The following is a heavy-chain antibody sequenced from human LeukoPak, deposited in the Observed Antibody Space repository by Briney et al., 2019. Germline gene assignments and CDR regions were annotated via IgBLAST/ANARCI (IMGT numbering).Heavy chain of an antibody. J-gene: IGHJ4*02. D-gene: IGHD5-24*01. CDR3: ARGNSYNAYYFDY. V-gene: IGHV3-30*04. CDR2: ISYDGSTK. Sequence: PGRSLRLSCAASGFIFSSYAMHWVRQAPGKGLEWVVVISYDGSTKYYADSVKGRFTISRDNSKNTLYLQMSSLRGEDTAVYYCARGNSYNAYYFDYWGQGTLVTVSP. CDR1: GFIFSSYA.